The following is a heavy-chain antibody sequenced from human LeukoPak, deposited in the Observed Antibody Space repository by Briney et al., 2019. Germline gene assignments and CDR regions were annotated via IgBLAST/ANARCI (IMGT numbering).Heavy chain of an antibody. Sequence: SCKASGGTFSSYAMHWVRQAPGKGLEWVAVISYDGSNKYYADSVKGRFTISRDNSKNTLYLQMNSLRAEDTAVYYCAREDAGGWLQSLTVDYWGQGTLVTVSS. CDR3: AREDAGGWLQSLTVDY. V-gene: IGHV3-30-3*01. CDR2: ISYDGSNK. J-gene: IGHJ4*02. D-gene: IGHD5-24*01. CDR1: GGTFSSYA.